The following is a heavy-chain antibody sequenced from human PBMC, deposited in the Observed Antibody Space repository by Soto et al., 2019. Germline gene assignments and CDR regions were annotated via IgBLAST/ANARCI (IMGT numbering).Heavy chain of an antibody. CDR2: IYYSGST. J-gene: IGHJ6*03. V-gene: IGHV4-31*01. Sequence: QVQLQESGPGLVKPSQTLSLTCTVSGGSISSGGYYWSWIRQHPGKGLEWIGYIYYSGSTYYNPSLMSQVTISVDTSKNESSLELSSVTAADTTVYYCARVLVPAANWEPYYYMDVWGKGTTVTVSS. D-gene: IGHD2-2*01. CDR3: ARVLVPAANWEPYYYMDV. CDR1: GGSISSGGYY.